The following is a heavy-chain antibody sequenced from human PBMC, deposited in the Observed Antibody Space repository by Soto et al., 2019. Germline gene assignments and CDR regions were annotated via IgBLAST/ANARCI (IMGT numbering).Heavy chain of an antibody. CDR1: GDSVSSNSAA. CDR2: TYYRSKWYN. J-gene: IGHJ5*02. V-gene: IGHV6-1*01. Sequence: PSQTLSLTCAISGDSVSSNSAAWNWIRQSPSGGLEWLGRTYYRSKWYNDYAVSVKSRITINPDTSKNQFSLQLNSVTPEDTAVYYCARDALYKGSGWYWFDPWGQGTLVTVSS. D-gene: IGHD6-19*01. CDR3: ARDALYKGSGWYWFDP.